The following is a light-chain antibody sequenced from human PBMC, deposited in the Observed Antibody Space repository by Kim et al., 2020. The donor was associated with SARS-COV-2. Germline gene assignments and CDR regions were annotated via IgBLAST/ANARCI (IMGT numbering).Light chain of an antibody. J-gene: IGKJ3*01. CDR2: ATS. V-gene: IGKV1-27*01. CDR3: QKDNNDPFT. Sequence: DIQMTQSPSSLSASVGDRVTITCRASQGIRNDLGWYQQKPGKVPKLLIYATSTLQSGVPSRFSGSGSGTDFTLTISSLQPEDVATYYCQKDNNDPFTFGSGTKVDIK. CDR1: QGIRND.